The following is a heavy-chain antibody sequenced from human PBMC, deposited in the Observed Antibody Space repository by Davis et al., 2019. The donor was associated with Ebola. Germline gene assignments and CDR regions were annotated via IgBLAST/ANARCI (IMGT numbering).Heavy chain of an antibody. J-gene: IGHJ4*02. CDR1: GGSISSSNW. CDR3: AGALGIPPLHFDY. D-gene: IGHD3-16*01. CDR2: IYHSGST. V-gene: IGHV4-4*02. Sequence: PSETLSLTCAVSGGSISSSNWWSWVRQPPGKGLEWIGEIYHSGSTNYNPSLKSRVTISVDTSKNQFSLKLSSVTAADTAVYYCAGALGIPPLHFDYWGQGTLVTVSS.